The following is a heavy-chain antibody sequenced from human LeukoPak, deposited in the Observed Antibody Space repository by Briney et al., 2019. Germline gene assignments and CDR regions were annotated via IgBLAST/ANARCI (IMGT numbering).Heavy chain of an antibody. J-gene: IGHJ4*02. CDR1: GGSFSGYY. Sequence: PSETLSLTCAVYGGSFSGYYWSWIRQPPPRGLEWIWEINHSGSTNYNPSLKSGVTISVGTSKNQFSLKLSSVTAADTAVYYCARVGAPTRSTGGSFDYWGQGTLVTVSS. CDR3: ARVGAPTRSTGGSFDY. V-gene: IGHV4-34*01. D-gene: IGHD7-27*01. CDR2: INHSGST.